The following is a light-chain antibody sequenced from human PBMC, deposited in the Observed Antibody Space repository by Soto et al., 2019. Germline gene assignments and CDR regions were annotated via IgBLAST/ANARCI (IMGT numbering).Light chain of an antibody. CDR2: GAS. CDR3: QQYNNWPPVT. Sequence: EIVMTQSPATLSVSPGERATLSCRASQSVSSNLAWYQQKPGQAPRLLIYGASTRATGIPARFSGSGSGTEVTLTISSLKSEDFAVYYCQQYNNWPPVTFGQGTKVEIK. V-gene: IGKV3-15*01. J-gene: IGKJ1*01. CDR1: QSVSSN.